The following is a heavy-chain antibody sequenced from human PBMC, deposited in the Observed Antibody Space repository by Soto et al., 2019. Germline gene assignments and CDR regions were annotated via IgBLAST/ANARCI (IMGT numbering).Heavy chain of an antibody. Sequence: GASVKVSCKASGYTFTSYGISWVRQAPGQGLEWMGWISAYNGNTNYAQKLQGRVTMTTDTSTSTAYMELRSLRSDDTAVYYCARDSWVYYYGSGAWFDPWGHGTLVTVSS. CDR1: GYTFTSYG. J-gene: IGHJ5*02. CDR2: ISAYNGNT. D-gene: IGHD3-10*01. CDR3: ARDSWVYYYGSGAWFDP. V-gene: IGHV1-18*01.